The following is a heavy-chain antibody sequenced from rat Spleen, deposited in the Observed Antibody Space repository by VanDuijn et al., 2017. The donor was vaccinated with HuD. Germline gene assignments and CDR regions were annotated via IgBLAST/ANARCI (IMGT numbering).Heavy chain of an antibody. CDR3: ATHNDGWFAY. CDR1: GFTFSDYY. Sequence: EVQLVESDGGLVQPGRSLKLSCAASGFTFSDYYMAWVRQAPTKGLEWVATFSYDGSRTFFRDSVKGRFPISRDNAKSTLYLQMDSLRSEDTATYYCATHNDGWFAYWGQGTLVTVSS. V-gene: IGHV5-29*01. J-gene: IGHJ3*01. D-gene: IGHD4-1*01. CDR2: FSYDGSRT.